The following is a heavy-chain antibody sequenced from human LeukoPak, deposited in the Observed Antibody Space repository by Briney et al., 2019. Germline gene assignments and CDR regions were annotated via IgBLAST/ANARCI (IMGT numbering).Heavy chain of an antibody. CDR1: GFTFSSYA. D-gene: IGHD3-16*02. CDR3: AKDGDYDYVWGSYRPRPYYFDY. V-gene: IGHV3-23*01. J-gene: IGHJ4*02. CDR2: ISGSGGST. Sequence: GGSLRLSCAASGFTFSSYAMSWVRQAPGKGLEWVSAISGSGGSTYYADSVKGRFTISRDNSKNTLHLQMNSLRAEDTAVHYCAKDGDYDYVWGSYRPRPYYFDYWGQGTLVTVSS.